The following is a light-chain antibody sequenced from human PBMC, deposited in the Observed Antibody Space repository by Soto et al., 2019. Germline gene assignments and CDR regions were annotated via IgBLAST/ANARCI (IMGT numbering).Light chain of an antibody. V-gene: IGKV3-20*01. CDR1: QSVSSSF. CDR2: GAS. J-gene: IGKJ1*01. CDR3: QHYGTSLWT. Sequence: EIMLTQSPGTLSLSPGEGATLSCRASQSVSSSFLAWYQQKPGQAPRLLIYGASIRATGIPDRFSGSGSGTDFTLTISRLEPEDFAMYLCQHYGTSLWTFGQETKVDIK.